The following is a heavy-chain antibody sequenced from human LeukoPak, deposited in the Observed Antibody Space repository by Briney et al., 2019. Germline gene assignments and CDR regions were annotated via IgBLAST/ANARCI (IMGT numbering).Heavy chain of an antibody. CDR1: GFTFSSYS. D-gene: IGHD7-27*01. Sequence: GGSLRLSCAASGFTFSSYSMNRVRQAPGKGLEWVSSISSSSSYIYYADSVKGRFTISRDNAKNSLYLQMNSLTAEDTAVYYCARDRGWGLPYYYFDLWGRGTLVTVSS. CDR3: ARDRGWGLPYYYFDL. V-gene: IGHV3-21*01. CDR2: ISSSSSYI. J-gene: IGHJ2*01.